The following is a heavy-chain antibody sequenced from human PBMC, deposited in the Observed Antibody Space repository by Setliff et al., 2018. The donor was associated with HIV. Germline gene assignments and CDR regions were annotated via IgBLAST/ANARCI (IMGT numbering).Heavy chain of an antibody. CDR2: ISPNTGDT. D-gene: IGHD3-10*01. Sequence: ASVKVSCKTAGYTFTAYFLQWVRQAPGQGLEWIGWISPNTGDTGIALKFQGRVAMTRDTSTSTTYLELDRLTYDDTAIYYCARGGYYTSGTWFDPWGQGTLVTVSS. CDR3: ARGGYYTSGTWFDP. J-gene: IGHJ5*02. V-gene: IGHV1-2*02. CDR1: GYTFTAYF.